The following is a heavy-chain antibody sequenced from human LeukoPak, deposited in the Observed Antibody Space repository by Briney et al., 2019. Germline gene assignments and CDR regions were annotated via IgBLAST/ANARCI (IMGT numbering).Heavy chain of an antibody. V-gene: IGHV4-30-4*08. D-gene: IGHD1-26*01. CDR2: IYYNGNT. CDR3: ARERSASYPFDY. Sequence: SETLSLTCTVSGGSISSGDYYWSWIRQPPGKGLEWIGYIYYNGNTYYNPSLKSRVTMSLDTSKNQIFLKLSSVTAADTAVYYCARERSASYPFDYWGQGTRVTVSS. CDR1: GGSISSGDYY. J-gene: IGHJ4*02.